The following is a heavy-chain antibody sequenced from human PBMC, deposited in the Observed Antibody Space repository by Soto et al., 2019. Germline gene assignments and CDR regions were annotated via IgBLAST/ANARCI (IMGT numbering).Heavy chain of an antibody. CDR3: AKARAIAVAGTTVDY. D-gene: IGHD6-19*01. CDR2: ISGSGGST. Sequence: LRLSCAASGFTFSSYAMSWVRQAPGKGLEWVSAISGSGGSTYYADSVKGRFTISRDNSKNTLYLQMNSLRAEDTAVYYCAKARAIAVAGTTVDYWGQGTLVTVSS. CDR1: GFTFSSYA. J-gene: IGHJ4*02. V-gene: IGHV3-23*01.